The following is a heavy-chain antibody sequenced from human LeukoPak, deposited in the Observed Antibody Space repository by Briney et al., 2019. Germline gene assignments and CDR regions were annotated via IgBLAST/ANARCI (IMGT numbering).Heavy chain of an antibody. CDR2: IKQDGSEK. D-gene: IGHD6-13*01. CDR1: GVTFGSYW. Sequence: GGSLRLSCAASGVTFGSYWMTWVRQAPGKGLEWVASIKQDGSEKYYVDSVKGRFTISRDNAKKSLYLQMNSLRAEDTAVYYCARARWYSSGWWTNDYWGQGTLVTVSS. V-gene: IGHV3-7*01. J-gene: IGHJ4*02. CDR3: ARARWYSSGWWTNDY.